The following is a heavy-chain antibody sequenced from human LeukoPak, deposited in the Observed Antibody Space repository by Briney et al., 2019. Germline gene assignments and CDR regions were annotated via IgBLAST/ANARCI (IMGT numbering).Heavy chain of an antibody. CDR3: AKEVPGSFDY. D-gene: IGHD1-26*01. CDR1: GFTFSSYS. CDR2: ISGSGGST. Sequence: PGGSLRLSCAASGFTFSSYSMNWVRKAPGKGLEWVSAISGSGGSTYYADSVKGRFTISRDNSKNTLYLQMNSLRADDTAVYYCAKEVPGSFDYWGQGTLVTVSS. J-gene: IGHJ4*02. V-gene: IGHV3-23*01.